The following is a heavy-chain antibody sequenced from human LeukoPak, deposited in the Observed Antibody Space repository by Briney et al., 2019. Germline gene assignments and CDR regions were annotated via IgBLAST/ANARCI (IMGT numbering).Heavy chain of an antibody. CDR1: GGSISSSSHY. Sequence: SETLSLTCTVSGGSISSSSHYWGWIRQPPGKGLEWMGSIYYSGTTYYSPSLKSRVTLSVDMAKNQFSLKLNSVTAADTAVYYCARGVLGRRGRDRLHNDYWGQGSLVTVSS. V-gene: IGHV4-39*07. CDR2: IYYSGTT. D-gene: IGHD2-8*01. J-gene: IGHJ4*02. CDR3: ARGVLGRRGRDRLHNDY.